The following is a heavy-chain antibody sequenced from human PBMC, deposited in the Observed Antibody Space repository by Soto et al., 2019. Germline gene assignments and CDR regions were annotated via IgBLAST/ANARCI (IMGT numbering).Heavy chain of an antibody. CDR1: GYTFASYY. Sequence: ASVKVSCKASGYTFASYYMHWVRQAPGQGLEWMGIINPSGGSTSYAQKFQGRVTMTRDTSTSTVYMELSSLRSEDTAVYYCAREVAVITTQHIYYYYGMDVWGQGTTVTVSS. CDR3: AREVAVITTQHIYYYYGMDV. J-gene: IGHJ6*02. V-gene: IGHV1-46*01. D-gene: IGHD3-22*01. CDR2: INPSGGST.